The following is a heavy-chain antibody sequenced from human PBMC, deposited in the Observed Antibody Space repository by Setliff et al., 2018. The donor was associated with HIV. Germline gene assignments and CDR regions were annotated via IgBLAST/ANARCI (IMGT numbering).Heavy chain of an antibody. CDR3: ARRPIKGYGPFDS. V-gene: IGHV4-59*08. CDR1: GGSISSYF. CDR2: MSYSGST. D-gene: IGHD2-15*01. Sequence: TSETLSLTCTVSGGSISSYFWSWIRQPPGKGLEWIGYMSYSGSTYYNPSLKSRVAMSVDTSRNQFSLKLTSVTAADTAVYYCARRPIKGYGPFDSWGPGTLVTVSS. J-gene: IGHJ4*02.